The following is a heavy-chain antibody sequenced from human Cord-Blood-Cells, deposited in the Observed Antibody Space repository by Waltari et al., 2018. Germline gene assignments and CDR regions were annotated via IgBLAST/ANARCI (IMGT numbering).Heavy chain of an antibody. Sequence: EVQLLESGGGLVQPGGSLRLSCAASGFTFSSYAMSWVRQAPGKGLGWVSAVRGRGGRKYYADSVKGRFTISRDNSKNTLYLQMNSLRAEDTAVYYCAKSPVYGSGRSYWGQGTLVTVSS. D-gene: IGHD3-10*01. CDR2: VRGRGGRK. V-gene: IGHV3-23*01. CDR1: GFTFSSYA. CDR3: AKSPVYGSGRSY. J-gene: IGHJ4*02.